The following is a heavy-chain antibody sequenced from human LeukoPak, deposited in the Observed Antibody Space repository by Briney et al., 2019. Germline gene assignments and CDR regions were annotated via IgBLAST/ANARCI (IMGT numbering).Heavy chain of an antibody. J-gene: IGHJ4*02. Sequence: SETLSLTCAVYGGSFSGYYWSWIRQPPGKGLEWIGEINHSGGTNYNPSLRSRVTISVDTSKNQFSLKLSSVTAADTAVYYCARRGYSYGRYYFDYWGQGTLVTVSS. CDR2: INHSGGT. CDR1: GGSFSGYY. D-gene: IGHD5-18*01. V-gene: IGHV4-34*01. CDR3: ARRGYSYGRYYFDY.